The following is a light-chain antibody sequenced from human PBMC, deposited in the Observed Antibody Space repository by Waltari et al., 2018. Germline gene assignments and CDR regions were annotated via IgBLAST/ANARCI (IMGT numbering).Light chain of an antibody. CDR1: SSDVGDYNY. CDR2: DVT. CDR3: CSYAGRYTFDVV. Sequence: QSALTQPRSVSGSPGQSVTISCTGTSSDVGDYNYVSWYQQHPDKAPKLMIYDVTKRPSGVPDRFSGSKSGNTASLTISGLQAEDEADYYCCSYAGRYTFDVVFGGGTKLTVL. J-gene: IGLJ2*01. V-gene: IGLV2-11*01.